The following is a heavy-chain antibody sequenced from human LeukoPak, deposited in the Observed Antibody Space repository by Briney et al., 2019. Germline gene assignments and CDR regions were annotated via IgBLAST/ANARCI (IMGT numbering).Heavy chain of an antibody. J-gene: IGHJ4*02. V-gene: IGHV1-18*01. CDR2: ISPYNGNT. Sequence: ASVKVSCKASGYTFTNHGLSWVRQAPGQGLEWMGWISPYNGNTNYAQKLQGRVIVTTDTSTTTAYMELRSLRSDDTAVYYCTRTVLDCKNGVCYDYWGQGTLVTVSS. D-gene: IGHD2-8*01. CDR3: TRTVLDCKNGVCYDY. CDR1: GYTFTNHG.